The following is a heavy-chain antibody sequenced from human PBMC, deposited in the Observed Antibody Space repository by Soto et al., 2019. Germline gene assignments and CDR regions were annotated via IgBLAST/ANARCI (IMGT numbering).Heavy chain of an antibody. J-gene: IGHJ6*02. CDR1: GFTFSSHG. CDR3: ARSNIMMVVAGVGIDV. V-gene: IGHV3-33*01. D-gene: IGHD3-22*01. Sequence: PGGSLRLSCAASGFTFSSHGMHWVRQAPGKGLEWVAVIWYDGSNKYYVDSVKGRFTISRDNSKNTLYLQINSLRAEDTAVYYCARSNIMMVVAGVGIDVWGQGTTVTVSS. CDR2: IWYDGSNK.